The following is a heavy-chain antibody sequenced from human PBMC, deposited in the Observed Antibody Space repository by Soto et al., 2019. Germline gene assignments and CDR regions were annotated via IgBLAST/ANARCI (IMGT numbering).Heavy chain of an antibody. CDR1: GFPFSSYA. D-gene: IGHD6-13*01. V-gene: IGHV3-30-3*01. J-gene: IGHJ4*02. Sequence: VGSLRLSCAPSGFPFSSYAMRWVRQAPGKGLEWVAGISYAGTNTYSTDSAKGRLTISRDNSKNTLYLQMNSLRGDDTAVYYCANMAAAGTGWGQGTLVTVSS. CDR2: ISYAGTNT. CDR3: ANMAAAGTG.